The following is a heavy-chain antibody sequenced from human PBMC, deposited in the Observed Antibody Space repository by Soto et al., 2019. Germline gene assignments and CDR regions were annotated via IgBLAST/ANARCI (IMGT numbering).Heavy chain of an antibody. CDR3: AKDLQEGYYYYGMDV. CDR1: GFTFDDYA. CDR2: ISWNSGSI. Sequence: EVQLVESGGGLVQPGRSLRLSCAASGFTFDDYAMHWVRQAPGKGLEWVSGISWNSGSIGYADSVKGRFTISRDNAKHSLYLQMNSLRVEDTALYYCAKDLQEGYYYYGMDVWGQGTTVTVSS. J-gene: IGHJ6*02. V-gene: IGHV3-9*01.